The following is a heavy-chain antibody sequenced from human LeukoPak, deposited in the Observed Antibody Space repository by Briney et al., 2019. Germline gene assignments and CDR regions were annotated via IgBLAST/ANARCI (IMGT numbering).Heavy chain of an antibody. CDR1: GFTFSIYG. CDR3: ARDGKSAAMDYYGMDV. V-gene: IGHV3-33*01. CDR2: IWNDGSNK. Sequence: PGRSLRLSCAASGFTFSIYGMHWVRQAPGKGLEWVAVIWNDGSNKYYADSVKGRFTISRDNAKNTLYLQMNSLRAEDTAVYYCARDGKSAAMDYYGMDVWGQGTTVTVSS. D-gene: IGHD2-2*01. J-gene: IGHJ6*02.